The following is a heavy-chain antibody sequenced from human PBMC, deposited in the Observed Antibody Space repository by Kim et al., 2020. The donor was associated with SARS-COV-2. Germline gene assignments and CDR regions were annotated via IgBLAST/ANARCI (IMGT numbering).Heavy chain of an antibody. V-gene: IGHV1-69*13. J-gene: IGHJ4*02. CDR3: ARVVGYCSSTSCYAIDY. D-gene: IGHD2-2*01. CDR2: IIPIFGTA. CDR1: GGTFSSYA. Sequence: SVKVSCKASGGTFSSYAISWVRQAPGQGLEWMGGIIPIFGTANYAQKFQGRVTITADESTSTAYMELSSLRSEDTAVYYCARVVGYCSSTSCYAIDYWGQGTLVTVSP.